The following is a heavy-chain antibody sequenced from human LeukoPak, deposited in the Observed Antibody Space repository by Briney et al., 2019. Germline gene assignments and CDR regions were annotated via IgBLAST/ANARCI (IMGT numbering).Heavy chain of an antibody. J-gene: IGHJ4*02. CDR1: GFTFSSYW. Sequence: GGSLRPSCAASGFTFSSYWMHWVRQAPGKGLVWVSRINSDGSSTSYADSVKGRFTISRDNAKNTLYLQMNSLRAEDTAVYYCARALFYSNYDSWGQETLVTVSS. D-gene: IGHD4-11*01. CDR2: INSDGSST. V-gene: IGHV3-74*01. CDR3: ARALFYSNYDS.